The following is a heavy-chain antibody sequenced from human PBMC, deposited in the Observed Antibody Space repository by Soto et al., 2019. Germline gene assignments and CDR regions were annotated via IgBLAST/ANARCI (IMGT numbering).Heavy chain of an antibody. J-gene: IGHJ4*02. Sequence: GESLKISCKGSGYSLSNSFSSYWIGWVRQMPGKGLEWMGIIYPGGSETQYSPSFQGQVTISADKSTSTAYLQWSSLKASGTAMYYCARLTNPYSSSWYESGYYFDYWGQGTLVTVSS. CDR1: GYSLSNSFSSYW. V-gene: IGHV5-51*01. D-gene: IGHD6-13*01. CDR2: IYPGGSET. CDR3: ARLTNPYSSSWYESGYYFDY.